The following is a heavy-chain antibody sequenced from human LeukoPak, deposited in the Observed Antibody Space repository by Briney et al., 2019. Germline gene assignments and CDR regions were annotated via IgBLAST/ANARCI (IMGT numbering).Heavy chain of an antibody. J-gene: IGHJ4*02. V-gene: IGHV4-59*01. Sequence: SETLSLTCTVSGGSISSYYWSWIRQPPGKGLEWIGYIYYSGSTNDNPSLKSRVTISVDTSENQFSLKLSSVTAADTAVYYCARAAMVRDPGHFDYWGQGTLVTVSS. CDR3: ARAAMVRDPGHFDY. D-gene: IGHD3-10*01. CDR2: IYYSGST. CDR1: GGSISSYY.